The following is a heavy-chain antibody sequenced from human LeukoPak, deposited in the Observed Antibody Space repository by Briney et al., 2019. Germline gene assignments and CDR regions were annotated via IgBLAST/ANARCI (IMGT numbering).Heavy chain of an antibody. J-gene: IGHJ5*02. CDR2: IYYSGST. V-gene: IGHV4-59*01. D-gene: IGHD6-13*01. Sequence: SETLSLTCTVSGGSISSYYWSWIRQPPGKGLEWIGYIYYSGSTNYNPSLKSRVTISVDTSKNQFSLKLSSVTAADTAVYYCARGVAAAGTFRHWFDPWGRGTLVTVSS. CDR3: ARGVAAAGTFRHWFDP. CDR1: GGSISSYY.